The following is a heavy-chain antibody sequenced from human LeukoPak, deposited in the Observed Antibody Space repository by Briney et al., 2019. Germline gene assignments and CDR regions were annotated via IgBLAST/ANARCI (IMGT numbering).Heavy chain of an antibody. CDR3: ARVNVCPRCHFDY. CDR2: IKHDGSEE. Sequence: GGSLRLSCAASGFTFNIFWMSWVRQAPGKGLEWVANIKHDGSEEYYGDSVKGRFTISRDNAKNTLYLQMNSLRAEDTAVYYCARVNVCPRCHFDYWGQGTLVTVSS. V-gene: IGHV3-7*02. CDR1: GFTFNIFW. D-gene: IGHD3-16*01. J-gene: IGHJ4*02.